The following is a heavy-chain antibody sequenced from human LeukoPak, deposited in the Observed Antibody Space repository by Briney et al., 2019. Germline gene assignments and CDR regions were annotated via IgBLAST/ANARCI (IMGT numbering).Heavy chain of an antibody. D-gene: IGHD3-22*01. J-gene: IGHJ4*02. Sequence: ASVKVSCKASGYTFTCYYMHWVRQAPGQGLEGMGWINPNSGGTNYAQKFQGRVTMTRDTSISTAYMELSRLRSDDTAVYYCARDLVDDSSGYYSDFDYWGQGTLVTVSS. CDR1: GYTFTCYY. CDR3: ARDLVDDSSGYYSDFDY. V-gene: IGHV1-2*02. CDR2: INPNSGGT.